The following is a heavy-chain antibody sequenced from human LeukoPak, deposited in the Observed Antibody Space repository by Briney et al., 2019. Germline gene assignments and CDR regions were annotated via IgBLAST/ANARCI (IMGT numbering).Heavy chain of an antibody. Sequence: GESLKISCKGSGYSFTSYWISWVRQMPGKGLEWMGRIDPSDSYTNYSPSFQGHVTISADKSISTAYLQWSSLKASDTAMYYCARRNLYYYGSSGYYGGYYFDYWGQGTLVTVSS. V-gene: IGHV5-10-1*01. D-gene: IGHD3-22*01. CDR3: ARRNLYYYGSSGYYGGYYFDY. CDR2: IDPSDSYT. J-gene: IGHJ4*02. CDR1: GYSFTSYW.